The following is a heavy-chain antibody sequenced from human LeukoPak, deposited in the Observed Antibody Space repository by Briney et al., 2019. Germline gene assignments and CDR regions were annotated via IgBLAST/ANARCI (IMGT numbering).Heavy chain of an antibody. CDR1: GFTFSSYW. CDR2: IKQDGSEK. D-gene: IGHD3-10*01. Sequence: GGSLRLSCAASGFTFSSYWMSWVRQAPGKGLEWVANIKQDGSEKYYVDSVKGRFTISRDNAKNSLYLQMNSLRAEDTAVYYCAREGSGPAGYFDYWGQGTLVTVSS. J-gene: IGHJ4*02. V-gene: IGHV3-7*01. CDR3: AREGSGPAGYFDY.